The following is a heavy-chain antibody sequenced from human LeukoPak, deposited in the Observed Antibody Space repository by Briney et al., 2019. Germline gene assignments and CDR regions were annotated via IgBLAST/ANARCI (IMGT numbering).Heavy chain of an antibody. CDR3: AKALSSGFDY. V-gene: IGHV3-30*18. D-gene: IGHD6-19*01. CDR2: ISYDGSNK. Sequence: PGRSLRLSCAASGFTFSSYGMHWVRQAPGKGLEWVAVISYDGSNKYYADSVKGRFTISRDNSKNTLYLQMNSLRAEDTVVYYCAKALSSGFDYWGQGTLVTVSS. J-gene: IGHJ4*02. CDR1: GFTFSSYG.